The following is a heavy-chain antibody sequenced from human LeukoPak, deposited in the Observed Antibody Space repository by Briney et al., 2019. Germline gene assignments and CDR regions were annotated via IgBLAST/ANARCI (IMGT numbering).Heavy chain of an antibody. J-gene: IGHJ4*02. V-gene: IGHV1-69*13. CDR2: IIPIFGTA. CDR3: ARDGSSGYYCY. Sequence: GASVKVSCKTSGYTFTSCYMHWVRQAPGQGLEWMGGIIPIFGTANYAQKFQGRATITADESTSTAYMELSSLRFEDTAVYYCARDGSSGYYCYWGQGTLVTVSS. CDR1: GYTFTSCY. D-gene: IGHD3-22*01.